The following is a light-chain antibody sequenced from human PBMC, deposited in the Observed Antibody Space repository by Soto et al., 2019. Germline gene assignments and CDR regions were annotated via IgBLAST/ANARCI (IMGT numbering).Light chain of an antibody. CDR2: AAS. CDR1: QSISRN. CDR3: QQSYTTASIT. J-gene: IGKJ5*01. V-gene: IGKV1-39*01. Sequence: DIQMTQSPSSLSASVGDSVTITCRASQSISRNLNWYQHKPGKAPKLLIYAASSLQTGVPSRFSGGGSVTEFTLSISSLQPEDFGTYYCQQSYTTASITFGQGTRLEI.